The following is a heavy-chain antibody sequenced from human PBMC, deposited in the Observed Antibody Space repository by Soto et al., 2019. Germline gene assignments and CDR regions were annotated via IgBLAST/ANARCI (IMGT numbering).Heavy chain of an antibody. J-gene: IGHJ4*02. CDR1: GFTFSTYS. V-gene: IGHV3-48*02. CDR2: IGSTTSTI. D-gene: IGHD2-15*01. Sequence: GSLRLSCAASGFTFSTYSMNWVRQAPGKGLEWVSYIGSTTSTIYYADSVKGRFTISRDNAKNSLYLQMNSLRDEDTAVYYCARDRYCSGGSCYSGPIGYWGQGTLVTVSS. CDR3: ARDRYCSGGSCYSGPIGY.